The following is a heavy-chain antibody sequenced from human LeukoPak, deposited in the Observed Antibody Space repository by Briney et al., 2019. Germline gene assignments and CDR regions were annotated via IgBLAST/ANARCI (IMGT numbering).Heavy chain of an antibody. Sequence: GGSLRLSCAASGFTFNTYTMNWVRQAPGKGLEWVSSISSGTSYIYYADSVKGRFTISRDNAKNSLYLQMNSLRAEDTAVYYCAKDHVGATWGFDYWGQGTLVTVSS. V-gene: IGHV3-21*01. J-gene: IGHJ4*02. CDR3: AKDHVGATWGFDY. CDR1: GFTFNTYT. CDR2: ISSGTSYI. D-gene: IGHD1-26*01.